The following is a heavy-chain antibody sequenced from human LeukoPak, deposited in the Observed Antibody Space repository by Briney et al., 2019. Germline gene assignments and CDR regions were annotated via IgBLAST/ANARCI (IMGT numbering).Heavy chain of an antibody. CDR1: GGSFSGYY. CDR3: ARRRAGKWELPTNFDY. V-gene: IGHV4-34*01. CDR2: INHSGST. D-gene: IGHD1-26*01. Sequence: SETLSLTCAVYGGSFSGYYWSWIRQPPGKGLEWIGEINHSGSTNYNPSLKSRVTISVDTSKNQFSLKLSSVTAADTAVYYCARRRAGKWELPTNFDYWGQGTLVTVSS. J-gene: IGHJ4*02.